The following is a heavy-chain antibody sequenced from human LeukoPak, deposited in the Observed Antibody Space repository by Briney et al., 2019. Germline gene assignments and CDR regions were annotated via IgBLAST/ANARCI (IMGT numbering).Heavy chain of an antibody. CDR3: ARDPGDCSGGSCYSHYYYGMDV. V-gene: IGHV3-48*03. CDR2: ISSSGSTI. CDR1: GFTFSSYE. J-gene: IGHJ6*02. Sequence: GGSLRLSCAASGFTFSSYEMNWVRQAPGKGLEWVSYISSSGSTIYYADSVKGRFTISRDNAKNSLYLQMNSLRAEDTAVYYCARDPGDCSGGSCYSHYYYGMDVWGQGTTVTVSS. D-gene: IGHD2-15*01.